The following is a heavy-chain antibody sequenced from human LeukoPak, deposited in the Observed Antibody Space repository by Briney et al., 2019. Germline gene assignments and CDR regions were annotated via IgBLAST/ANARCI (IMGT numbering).Heavy chain of an antibody. V-gene: IGHV4-34*01. CDR3: ARRGLRINNKNYFDY. J-gene: IGHJ4*02. D-gene: IGHD5/OR15-5a*01. CDR2: INHSGST. Sequence: PSETLSLTCAVYGGSFSGYYWSWIRQPPGKGLEWIGEINHSGSTNYNPSLKSRVTISVDTSKNQFSLKLSSVTAADTAVYYCARRGLRINNKNYFDYWGQGTLVSVSS. CDR1: GGSFSGYY.